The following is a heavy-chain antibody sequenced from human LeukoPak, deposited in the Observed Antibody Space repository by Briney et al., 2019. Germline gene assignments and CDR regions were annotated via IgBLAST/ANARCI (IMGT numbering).Heavy chain of an antibody. CDR1: GFTFINAW. CDR3: AKVYGRSAGLFRTVATFDY. D-gene: IGHD5-12*01. J-gene: IGHJ4*02. CDR2: ISYDGTHK. Sequence: GGSLRLSCAASGFTFINAWMSWVRQAPGKGLEWVAVISYDGTHKYYADSVKGRFTISRDNSKNTLYLQMNSLSAEDTALYYCAKVYGRSAGLFRTVATFDYWGQGTLVTVSS. V-gene: IGHV3-30*18.